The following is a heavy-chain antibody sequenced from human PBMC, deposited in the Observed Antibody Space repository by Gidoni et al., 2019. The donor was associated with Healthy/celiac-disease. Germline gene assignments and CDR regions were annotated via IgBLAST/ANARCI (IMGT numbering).Heavy chain of an antibody. Sequence: QVQLVESGGGVVQPGRSLRLSCAASGFTFSSYGMHWVRQAPGKGLEWVAVIWYDGSNKYYADSVKGRFTISRDNSKNTLYLQMNSLRAEDTAVYYCARDYYDSSGYSGPFDYWGQGTLVTVSS. CDR1: GFTFSSYG. D-gene: IGHD3-22*01. CDR3: ARDYYDSSGYSGPFDY. V-gene: IGHV3-33*01. J-gene: IGHJ4*02. CDR2: IWYDGSNK.